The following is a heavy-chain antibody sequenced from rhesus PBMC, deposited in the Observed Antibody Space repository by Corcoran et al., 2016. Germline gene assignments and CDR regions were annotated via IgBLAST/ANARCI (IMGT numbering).Heavy chain of an antibody. CDR1: GFTFSSYG. CDR3: ARKFGGYSFDY. V-gene: IGHV3-54*02. J-gene: IGHJ4*01. Sequence: EVQLVESGGGLVQPGGSLRLSCAASGFTFSSYGMHWVRQAPGEGLEWVAVISYDGSKKNYEDSVKDRFTISRDNSKNMLYRQMNNLKVEDTAVYYCARKFGGYSFDYWGQGVLVTVSS. CDR2: ISYDGSKK. D-gene: IGHD5-24*01.